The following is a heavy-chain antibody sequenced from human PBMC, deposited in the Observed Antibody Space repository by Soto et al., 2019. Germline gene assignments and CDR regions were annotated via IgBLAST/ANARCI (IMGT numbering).Heavy chain of an antibody. D-gene: IGHD3-22*01. CDR3: ARDREYYYDSSGNYYYHYGMDG. Sequence: QVQLVESGAEVKKPGASVKVSCKASGYTFTNYGISWVRQAPGQGLEWMGWISGYNGNTKYAQKFQGRVTMTTDTPTTTAYMDLRSMRSDDTAVYYCARDREYYYDSSGNYYYHYGMDGGGQGTTVTVS. CDR1: GYTFTNYG. CDR2: ISGYNGNT. J-gene: IGHJ6*02. V-gene: IGHV1-18*04.